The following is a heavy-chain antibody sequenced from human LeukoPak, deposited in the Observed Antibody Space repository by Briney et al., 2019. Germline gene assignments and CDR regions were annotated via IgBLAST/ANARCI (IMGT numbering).Heavy chain of an antibody. Sequence: ASVTVSFKASGYSFTIYDINWVRQAPGQGLEWMGWMNPNSGNTAYAQKFQGRVTMTRNTSISTAYMELSSLKSEDTAVYFCARADYDTSASTRKQIDYWGQGTLVTVSS. J-gene: IGHJ4*02. CDR3: ARADYDTSASTRKQIDY. CDR2: MNPNSGNT. V-gene: IGHV1-8*01. D-gene: IGHD3-22*01. CDR1: GYSFTIYD.